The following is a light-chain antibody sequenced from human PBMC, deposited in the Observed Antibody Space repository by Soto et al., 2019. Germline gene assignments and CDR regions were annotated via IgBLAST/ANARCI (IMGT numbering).Light chain of an antibody. CDR3: CSYAGSYTEV. CDR1: SSDVGGYNY. CDR2: DVS. Sequence: QSALTQPRSVSGSPGQSVTISCTGTSSDVGGYNYVSWYQQHPGKAPKLMIYDVSKRPSGVPDRFSGSKSGNTASLTISGLQAVDEADYYCCSYAGSYTEVFGTGTKLTVL. V-gene: IGLV2-11*01. J-gene: IGLJ1*01.